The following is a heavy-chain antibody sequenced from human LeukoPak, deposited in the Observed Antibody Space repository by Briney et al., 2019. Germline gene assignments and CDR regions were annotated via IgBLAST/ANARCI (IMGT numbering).Heavy chain of an antibody. V-gene: IGHV3-9*01. J-gene: IGHJ4*02. CDR2: ISWNSGSI. CDR3: AKDLKSPYDFWSGYSLDY. Sequence: PGRSLRLSCAASGFTFDDYAMHWVRQAPGKGLEWVSGISWNSGSIGYADSVKGRFTISRDNSKNTLYLQMNSLRAEDTAVYYCAKDLKSPYDFWSGYSLDYWGQGTLVTVSS. CDR1: GFTFDDYA. D-gene: IGHD3-3*01.